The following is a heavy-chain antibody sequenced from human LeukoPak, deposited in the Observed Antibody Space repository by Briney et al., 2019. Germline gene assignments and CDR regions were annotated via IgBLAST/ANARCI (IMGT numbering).Heavy chain of an antibody. CDR2: ISHSGST. D-gene: IGHD4-17*01. J-gene: IGHJ6*02. V-gene: IGHV4-30-2*01. Sequence: SETLSLTCAVSGGSISGGGYSWSWIRQPPGKGLEWIGYISHSGSTYYNPSLKSRVTISVDRSKNQFSLKLSSVTAADTAVYYCARFTTVTSASSYYYGMDVWGQGTTVTVSS. CDR1: GGSISGGGYS. CDR3: ARFTTVTSASSYYYGMDV.